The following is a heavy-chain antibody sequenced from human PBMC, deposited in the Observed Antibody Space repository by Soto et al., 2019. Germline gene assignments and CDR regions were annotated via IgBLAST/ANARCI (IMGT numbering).Heavy chain of an antibody. CDR2: IYYSGST. J-gene: IGHJ4*02. Sequence: LSLTCTVSGGSISGILYYWGWIRQSPEKGLEWIGGIYYSGSTYYNPSLASRVTISVDTAKNQFSLKLNSVTTADTAVYYCAREGGYDSPHGCWGQGTLVTVSS. D-gene: IGHD5-12*01. CDR1: GGSISGILYY. V-gene: IGHV4-39*02. CDR3: AREGGYDSPHGC.